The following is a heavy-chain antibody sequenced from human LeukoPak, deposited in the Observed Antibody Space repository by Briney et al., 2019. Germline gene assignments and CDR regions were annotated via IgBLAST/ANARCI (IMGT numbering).Heavy chain of an antibody. D-gene: IGHD4-17*01. CDR1: GGSFSGYY. CDR3: ARGYGTSDY. Sequence: SETLSLTCAVYGGSFSGYYWSWIRQPPGKGLEWIGEINHSGSTNYNPSLKSRVTISVDTSENQFSLKLSSVTAADTAVYYCARGYGTSDYWGQGTLVTVSS. CDR2: INHSGST. J-gene: IGHJ4*02. V-gene: IGHV4-34*01.